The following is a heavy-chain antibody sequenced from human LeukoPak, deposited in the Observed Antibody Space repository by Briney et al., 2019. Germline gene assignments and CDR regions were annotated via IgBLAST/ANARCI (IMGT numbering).Heavy chain of an antibody. V-gene: IGHV4-38-2*02. CDR3: ARQADYGLFDP. Sequence: SETLSLTCTVSGYSISSGYYWGWIRQPPGQGLEWIGSIYHSGSTYYNPSLKSRVTISVDSSRNHFSLKLNSVTAADTAVYYCARQADYGLFDPWGQGTLVTVSS. J-gene: IGHJ5*02. D-gene: IGHD3-10*01. CDR1: GYSISSGYY. CDR2: IYHSGST.